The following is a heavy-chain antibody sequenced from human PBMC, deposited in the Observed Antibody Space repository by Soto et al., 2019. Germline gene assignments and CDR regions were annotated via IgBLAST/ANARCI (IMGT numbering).Heavy chain of an antibody. CDR2: INPNSGGT. CDR1: GYTFTGYY. J-gene: IGHJ6*02. Sequence: ASVKVSCKASGYTFTGYYMHWVRQAPGQGLEWMGWINPNSGGTNYAQKFQGWVTMTRDTSISTAYMELSRLRSDDTAVYYCARDLGITGTQNYDYYGMDVWGQGTTVTVSS. D-gene: IGHD1-20*01. V-gene: IGHV1-2*04. CDR3: ARDLGITGTQNYDYYGMDV.